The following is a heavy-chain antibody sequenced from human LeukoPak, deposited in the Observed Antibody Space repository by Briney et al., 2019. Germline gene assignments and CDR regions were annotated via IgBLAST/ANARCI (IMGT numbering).Heavy chain of an antibody. CDR1: GYTFNTYY. Sequence: ASVKVSCKASGYTFNTYYIYWVRQAPGQGLEWMVWINPNGGGTNYAQNFQGRVTMTRDMSISTAYTELTGLTSDDTALYYCARDPSCTTTTCYGGNNWFDPWGQGTLVTVSS. CDR2: INPNGGGT. V-gene: IGHV1-2*02. J-gene: IGHJ5*02. CDR3: ARDPSCTTTTCYGGNNWFDP. D-gene: IGHD2-2*01.